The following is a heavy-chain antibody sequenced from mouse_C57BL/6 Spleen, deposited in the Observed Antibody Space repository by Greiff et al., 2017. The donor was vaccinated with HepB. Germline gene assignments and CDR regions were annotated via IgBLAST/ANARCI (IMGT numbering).Heavy chain of an antibody. CDR2: IRNKANGYTT. Sequence: EVKLMESGGGLVQPGGSLSLSCAASGFTFPDYYMSWVRQPPGKALEWLGFIRNKANGYTTEYSASVKGRFTISRDNSQSILYLQMNALRAEDSATYYCARYAGTGWYFDVWGTGTTVTVSS. V-gene: IGHV7-3*01. J-gene: IGHJ1*03. D-gene: IGHD4-1*01. CDR3: ARYAGTGWYFDV. CDR1: GFTFPDYY.